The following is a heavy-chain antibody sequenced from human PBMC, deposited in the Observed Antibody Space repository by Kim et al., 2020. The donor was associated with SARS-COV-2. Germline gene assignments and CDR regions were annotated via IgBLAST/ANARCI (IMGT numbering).Heavy chain of an antibody. J-gene: IGHJ6*02. V-gene: IGHV1-2*06. CDR1: GYTFTGYY. Sequence: ASVKVSCKASGYTFTGYYMHWVRQAPGQGLEWMGRINPNSGGTNYAQKFQGRVTMTRDTSISTAYMELSRLRSDDTAVYYCASTFFTKPLLYFDLNYYYGMDVWGQGTTVTVSS. CDR3: ASTFFTKPLLYFDLNYYYGMDV. CDR2: INPNSGGT. D-gene: IGHD3-9*01.